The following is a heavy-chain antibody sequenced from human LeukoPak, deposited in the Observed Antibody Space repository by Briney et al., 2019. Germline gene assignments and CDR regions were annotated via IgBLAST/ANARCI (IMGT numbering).Heavy chain of an antibody. V-gene: IGHV6-1*01. CDR3: AREGVSMIRGIIFNYYGMDV. CDR2: TYYKSKWYD. Sequence: SQTLSLTCVISGDSVSSNNAAWNWIRQSPSRGLEWLGRTYYKSKWYDDYAVSVKSRITIKPDTSRNQFSLQLKSVTPEDTAVYYCAREGVSMIRGIIFNYYGMDVWDQGTAVSVSS. D-gene: IGHD3-10*01. J-gene: IGHJ6*02. CDR1: GDSVSSNNAA.